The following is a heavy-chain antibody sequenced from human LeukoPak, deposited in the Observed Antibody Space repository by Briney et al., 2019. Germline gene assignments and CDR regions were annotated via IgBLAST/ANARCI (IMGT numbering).Heavy chain of an antibody. Sequence: GGSLRLSCEGSGFTFSSYAMTWVRQAPGKGLEWVSTISATGGSTYYADSVQGRFTISRDNSKNTLYLQMNSLRPEDTAVYYCAKLLRVGGTNEAFDIWGQGTMITVSS. CDR2: ISATGGST. J-gene: IGHJ3*02. D-gene: IGHD1-26*01. CDR1: GFTFSSYA. CDR3: AKLLRVGGTNEAFDI. V-gene: IGHV3-23*01.